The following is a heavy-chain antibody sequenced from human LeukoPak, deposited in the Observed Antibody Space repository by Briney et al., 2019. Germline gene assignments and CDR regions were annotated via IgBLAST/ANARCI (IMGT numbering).Heavy chain of an antibody. D-gene: IGHD6-13*01. J-gene: IGHJ6*03. CDR1: GGSISSSSYY. V-gene: IGHV4-39*07. CDR2: IYYSGST. Sequence: RTSETLSLTCTVSGGSISSSSYYWGWIRQPPGKGLEWIGSIYYSGSTYYNPSLKSRVTISVDTSKNQFSLKLSSVTAADTAVYYCAGDLRIGIAAAGTGNYYYYYYMDVWGKGTTVTISS. CDR3: AGDLRIGIAAAGTGNYYYYYYMDV.